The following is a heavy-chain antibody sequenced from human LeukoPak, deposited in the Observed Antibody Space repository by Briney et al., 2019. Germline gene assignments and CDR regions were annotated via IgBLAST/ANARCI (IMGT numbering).Heavy chain of an antibody. J-gene: IGHJ4*02. CDR1: GGFFSGYY. CDR2: INHSGST. D-gene: IGHD5-12*01. V-gene: IGHV4-34*01. CDR3: ARGPRVYGIVATRRIDY. Sequence: SETLSLTCAVYGGFFSGYYWSWIRQPPGKGLEWIGEINHSGSTNYNPSLKSRVTISVDTSKNQFSLKLSSVTAADTAVYYCARGPRVYGIVATRRIDYWGQGTLVTVSS.